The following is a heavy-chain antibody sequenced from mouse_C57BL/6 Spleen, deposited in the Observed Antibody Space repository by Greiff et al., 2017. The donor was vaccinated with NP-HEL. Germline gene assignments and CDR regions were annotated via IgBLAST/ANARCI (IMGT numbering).Heavy chain of an antibody. D-gene: IGHD1-1*01. CDR3: ARQGYYGSSDY. J-gene: IGHJ4*01. V-gene: IGHV5-12*01. CDR1: GFTFSDYY. CDR2: ISNGGGST. Sequence: EVKLVESGGGLVQPGGSLKLSCAASGFTFSDYYMYWVRQTPEKRLEWVAYISNGGGSTYYPDTVKGRFTLSRDNATNTLFLQMSRLKSEDAAMDYCARQGYYGSSDYWGQGTSVTVSS.